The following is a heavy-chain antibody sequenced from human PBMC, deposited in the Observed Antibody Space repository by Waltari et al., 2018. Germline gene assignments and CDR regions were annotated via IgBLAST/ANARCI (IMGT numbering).Heavy chain of an antibody. CDR1: GVSVTGGGYY. J-gene: IGHJ3*02. D-gene: IGHD3-16*01. Sequence: QVRLQESGPGLVKGSQTLSLTCSVSGVSVTGGGYYWSWVRQHPGKGLEWIGYISYSGNTYYNPSLKSRVTISKDLFKNQFSLNLRSVTAADTAVYYCARDYWGRGALDIWGQRTMVTASS. V-gene: IGHV4-31*03. CDR2: ISYSGNT. CDR3: ARDYWGRGALDI.